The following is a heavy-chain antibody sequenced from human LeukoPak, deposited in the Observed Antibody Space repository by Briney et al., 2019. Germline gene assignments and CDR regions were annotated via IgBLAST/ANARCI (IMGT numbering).Heavy chain of an antibody. J-gene: IGHJ4*02. CDR2: IYSGGSI. CDR1: GFTVSSNY. CDR3: ARALVGGWSFDY. Sequence: GGSLRLSCAASGFTVSSNYMSWVRQAPGKGLEWVSVIYSGGSIYYADSVKGRFTISRDNAKNSLYLQMNSLRAEDTAVYYCARALVGGWSFDYWGQGTLVTVSS. D-gene: IGHD6-19*01. V-gene: IGHV3-66*01.